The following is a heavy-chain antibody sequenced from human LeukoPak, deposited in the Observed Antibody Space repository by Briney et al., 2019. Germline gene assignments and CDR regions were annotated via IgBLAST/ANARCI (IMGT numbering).Heavy chain of an antibody. CDR3: ARGLGYCSSTSCPHPNWFDP. J-gene: IGHJ5*02. D-gene: IGHD2-2*01. CDR2: IYTSGST. Sequence: SETLSLTCTVSGGSISSYYWSWIRQPAGKGLEWIGRIYTSGSTNYNPSLKSRVTMSVDTSKNQFSLKLSSVTAADTAVYYCARGLGYCSSTSCPHPNWFDPWGQGTLVTVSS. V-gene: IGHV4-4*07. CDR1: GGSISSYY.